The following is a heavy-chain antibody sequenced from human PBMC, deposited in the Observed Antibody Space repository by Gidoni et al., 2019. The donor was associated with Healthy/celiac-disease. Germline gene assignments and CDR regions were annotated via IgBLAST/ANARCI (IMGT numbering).Heavy chain of an antibody. CDR3: ASSIAAAGALGMDV. J-gene: IGHJ6*02. Sequence: QLQLQESGSGLVQPSQTLSLTCAVSGGSISSGGYSWSWIRQPPGKGLEWIGYIYHSGSTYYNPSLKSRVTISVDRSKNQFSLKLSSVTAADTAVYYCASSIAAAGALGMDVWGQGTTVTVSS. CDR2: IYHSGST. D-gene: IGHD6-13*01. CDR1: GGSISSGGYS. V-gene: IGHV4-30-2*01.